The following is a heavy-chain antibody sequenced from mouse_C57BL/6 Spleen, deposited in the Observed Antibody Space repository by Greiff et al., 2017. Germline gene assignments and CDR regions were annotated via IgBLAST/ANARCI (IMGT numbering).Heavy chain of an antibody. D-gene: IGHD1-1*01. CDR3: TGGPIYYYGSSYWYFDV. V-gene: IGHV5-9-1*02. CDR2: ISSGGDYI. Sequence: EVKLVESGEGLVKPGGSLKLSCAASGFTFSSYAMSWVRQTPEKRLEWVAYISSGGDYIYYADTVKGRFTISRDNARNTLYLQMSSLKSEDTAMYYCTGGPIYYYGSSYWYFDVWGTGTTVTVSS. J-gene: IGHJ1*03. CDR1: GFTFSSYA.